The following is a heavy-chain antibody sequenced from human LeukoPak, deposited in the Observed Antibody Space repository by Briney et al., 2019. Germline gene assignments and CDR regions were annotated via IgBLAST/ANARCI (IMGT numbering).Heavy chain of an antibody. J-gene: IGHJ3*02. CDR2: ISAYNGNT. Sequence: ASVKVSCKASGYTFTSYGISWVRQAPGQGLEWMGWISAYNGNTNYAQKLQGRVTMTTDTSTSTAYMELSSLRSEDTAVYYCASCYYDSSGYQGAFDIWGQGTMVTVSS. CDR1: GYTFTSYG. V-gene: IGHV1-18*01. CDR3: ASCYYDSSGYQGAFDI. D-gene: IGHD3-22*01.